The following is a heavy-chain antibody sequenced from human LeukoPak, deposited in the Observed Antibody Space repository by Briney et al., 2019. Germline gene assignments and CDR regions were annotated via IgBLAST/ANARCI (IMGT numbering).Heavy chain of an antibody. CDR1: GFTFSSYW. Sequence: GGSLRLSCAASGFTFSSYWMSWVRQAPGKGLEWVANIKQDGSEKYYVDSVKGRFTISRDNAKNSLYLQMNILRAEDTAVYYCAREGATMIVVGTHFDYWGQGTLVTVSS. CDR3: AREGATMIVVGTHFDY. CDR2: IKQDGSEK. V-gene: IGHV3-7*01. D-gene: IGHD3-22*01. J-gene: IGHJ4*02.